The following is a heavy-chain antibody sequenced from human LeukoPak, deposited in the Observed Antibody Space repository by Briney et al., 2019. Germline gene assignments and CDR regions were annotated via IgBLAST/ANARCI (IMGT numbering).Heavy chain of an antibody. CDR1: GFTFSSYW. CDR2: IKQDGSEK. CDR3: AKGSLSSISALDY. J-gene: IGHJ4*02. D-gene: IGHD2-21*01. Sequence: PGGSLRLSCAASGFTFSSYWMSWVRQAPGKGLEWVANIKQDGSEKYYVDSVKGRFTISRDNAKNSLYLQMNSLRAEDTALYYCAKGSLSSISALDYWGQGTLVTVSS. V-gene: IGHV3-7*03.